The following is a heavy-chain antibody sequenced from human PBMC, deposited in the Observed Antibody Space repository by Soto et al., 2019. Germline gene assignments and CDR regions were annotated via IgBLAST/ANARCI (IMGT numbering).Heavy chain of an antibody. CDR3: ARGINQNSSGRKYYFDY. D-gene: IGHD6-19*01. CDR2: INHSGST. J-gene: IGHJ4*02. Sequence: SETLSLTCAVYGGSFSGYYWSWIRQPPGKGLEWIGEINHSGSTNYNPSLKSRVTISVDTSKNQFSLKLSSVTAADTAVYYCARGINQNSSGRKYYFDYWGQGTLVTVSS. V-gene: IGHV4-34*01. CDR1: GGSFSGYY.